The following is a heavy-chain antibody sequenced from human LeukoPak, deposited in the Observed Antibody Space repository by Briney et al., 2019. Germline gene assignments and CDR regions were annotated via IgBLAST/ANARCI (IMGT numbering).Heavy chain of an antibody. CDR1: GFTVSSNY. V-gene: IGHV3-66*01. CDR3: AREGTAMVDY. D-gene: IGHD5-18*01. J-gene: IGHJ4*02. CDR2: IYSGGST. Sequence: GGSLRLSCAASGFTVSSNYMSWVRQAPGKGLEWVSVIYSGGSTYYTDSVKGRFSISRDNSKNTLYLQMNSLRAEDTAVYYCAREGTAMVDYWGQGTLVTVSS.